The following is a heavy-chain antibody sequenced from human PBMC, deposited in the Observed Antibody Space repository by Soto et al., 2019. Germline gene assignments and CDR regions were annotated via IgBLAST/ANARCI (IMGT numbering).Heavy chain of an antibody. J-gene: IGHJ6*02. V-gene: IGHV3-23*01. D-gene: IGHD6-19*01. CDR3: AKLDIAVAGADGMDV. Sequence: TGGSLRLSCAASGFTFSSYAMSWVRQAPGKGLEWVSAISGSGGSTYYADSVKGRFTISRDNSKNTLYLQMNSLRAEDTAVYYCAKLDIAVAGADGMDVWGRGTRVSGSS. CDR2: ISGSGGST. CDR1: GFTFSSYA.